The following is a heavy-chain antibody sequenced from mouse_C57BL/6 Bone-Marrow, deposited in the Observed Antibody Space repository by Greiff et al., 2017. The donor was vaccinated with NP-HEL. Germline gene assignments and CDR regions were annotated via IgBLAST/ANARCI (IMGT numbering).Heavy chain of an antibody. CDR1: GYTFTSYW. Sequence: VQLQQSGTVLARPGASVKMSCKTSGYTFTSYWMHWVKQRPGQGLEWIGAIYPGNSDTSYNQKFKGKAKLTAVTSASTAYMELSSLTNEDSAVYYCTRDPYYGYDPFAYWGQGTLVTVSA. CDR3: TRDPYYGYDPFAY. D-gene: IGHD2-9*01. CDR2: IYPGNSDT. V-gene: IGHV1-5*01. J-gene: IGHJ3*01.